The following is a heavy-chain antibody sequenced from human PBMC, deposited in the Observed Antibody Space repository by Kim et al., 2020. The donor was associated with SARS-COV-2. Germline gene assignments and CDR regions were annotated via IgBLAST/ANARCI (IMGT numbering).Heavy chain of an antibody. Sequence: GGSLRLSCAASGFTFSSYEMNWVRQSPGKGLEWVSYISSSGSTIYYADSVKGRFTISRDNAKNSLYLQMNSLRAEDTAVYYCARAFGGLLLYFFGIEVWGHGTPVTVSS. D-gene: IGHD3-10*01. J-gene: IGHJ6*02. CDR3: ARAFGGLLLYFFGIEV. CDR1: GFTFSSYE. V-gene: IGHV3-48*03. CDR2: ISSSGSTI.